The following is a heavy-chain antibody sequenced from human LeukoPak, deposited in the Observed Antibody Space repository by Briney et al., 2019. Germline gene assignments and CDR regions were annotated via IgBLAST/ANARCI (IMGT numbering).Heavy chain of an antibody. D-gene: IGHD3-10*01. J-gene: IGHJ4*02. CDR1: GFTFDDYG. CDR2: IYRNGDST. V-gene: IGHV3-20*04. Sequence: GGSLRLSCAAYGFTFDDYGMSWVRQAPGKGREWVSGIYRNGDSTGYADSVEGGFTISRDNAKNSLYLQMDSLRAEDTAVYYCARGPLKMVRGVLDYWGQGTLVTVSS. CDR3: ARGPLKMVRGVLDY.